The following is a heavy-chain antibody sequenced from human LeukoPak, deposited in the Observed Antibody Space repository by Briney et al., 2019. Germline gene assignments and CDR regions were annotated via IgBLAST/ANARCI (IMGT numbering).Heavy chain of an antibody. Sequence: PSGTLSLTCAVSGGSISSSNWWSWVRQPPGKGLEWIGYIYYSGSTNYNPSLKSQVTISVDTSKNQFSLKLSSVTAADTAVYYCARDRRNWMGLDYWGQGTLVTVSS. V-gene: IGHV4-4*02. CDR3: ARDRRNWMGLDY. J-gene: IGHJ4*02. CDR1: GGSISSSNW. CDR2: IYYSGST. D-gene: IGHD1-1*01.